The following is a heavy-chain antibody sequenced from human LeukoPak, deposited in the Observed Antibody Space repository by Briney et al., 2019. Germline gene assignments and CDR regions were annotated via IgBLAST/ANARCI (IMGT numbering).Heavy chain of an antibody. J-gene: IGHJ5*02. D-gene: IGHD2-15*01. Sequence: GGSLRLSCAASGFTVSANYMSWVRQSPGKGLEWVSIIYSGGSTDYADSVKGRFTISKDNSKNTVLLQMNSLRAEDTAMYYCASLYCSRGSCAFDVWGQGTLVTVSP. CDR1: GFTVSANY. V-gene: IGHV3-66*01. CDR2: IYSGGST. CDR3: ASLYCSRGSCAFDV.